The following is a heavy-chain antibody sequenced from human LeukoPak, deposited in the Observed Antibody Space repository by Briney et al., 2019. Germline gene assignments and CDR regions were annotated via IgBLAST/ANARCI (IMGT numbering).Heavy chain of an antibody. CDR2: ISNSGST. J-gene: IGHJ4*02. V-gene: IGHV4-4*07. D-gene: IGHD5-12*01. CDR1: GGSISSYY. CDR3: ARDNYIVATIDY. Sequence: SETLSLTCTVPGGSISSYYWSWIRQPAGKGLEWIGHISNSGSTNYSPSLKSRVTMSVDTSNCHFSLRLSFVTAADTAVYYCARDNYIVATIDYWGQGTLVTVSS.